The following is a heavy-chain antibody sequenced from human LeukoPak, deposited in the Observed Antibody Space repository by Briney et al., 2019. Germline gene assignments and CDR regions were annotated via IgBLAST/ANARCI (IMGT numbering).Heavy chain of an antibody. Sequence: GSLRLSCAASGFTFSDYYMSWIRQAPGKGLEWIGSIYYSGSTYYNPSLKSRVTISVDTSKNQFSLNLNSVTAADTAVYYCARLGYCSSGGCYLYYYGMDVWGQGTTVTVSS. CDR3: ARLGYCSSGGCYLYYYGMDV. CDR1: GFTFSDYY. J-gene: IGHJ6*02. CDR2: IYYSGST. D-gene: IGHD2-15*01. V-gene: IGHV4-39*01.